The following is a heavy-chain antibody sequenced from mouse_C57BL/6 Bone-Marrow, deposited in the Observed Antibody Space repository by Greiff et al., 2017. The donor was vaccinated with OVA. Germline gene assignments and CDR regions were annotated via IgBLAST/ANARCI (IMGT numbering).Heavy chain of an antibody. Sequence: QVHVKQPGAELVKPGASVKLSCKASGYTFTSYWMHWVKQRPGRGLEWIGRIDPNSGGTKYNEKFKSKATLTVDKPSSTAYMHLSSLTSEDSAVYYCARSSGLRYAMDYWGQGTSVTVSS. CDR3: ARSSGLRYAMDY. D-gene: IGHD3-1*01. J-gene: IGHJ4*01. CDR1: GYTFTSYW. V-gene: IGHV1-72*01. CDR2: IDPNSGGT.